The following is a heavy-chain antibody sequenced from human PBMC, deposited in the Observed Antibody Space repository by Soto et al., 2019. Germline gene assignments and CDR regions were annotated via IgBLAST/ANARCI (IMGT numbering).Heavy chain of an antibody. V-gene: IGHV1-69*01. D-gene: IGHD4-17*01. J-gene: IGHJ4*02. Sequence: QVQLVQSGAEVKKPGSSVKVSCKASGGTFSSYAISWVRQAPGQGLEWMGGIIPIFGTANYAQKFQGRVTITADESTSTADMELSSLRSEDTAVYYCARALDYGGNLYFDYWGQGTLATVSS. CDR2: IIPIFGTA. CDR3: ARALDYGGNLYFDY. CDR1: GGTFSSYA.